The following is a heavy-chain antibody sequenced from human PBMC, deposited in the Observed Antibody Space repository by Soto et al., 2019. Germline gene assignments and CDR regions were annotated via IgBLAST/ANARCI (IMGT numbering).Heavy chain of an antibody. CDR2: IYHSGST. J-gene: IGHJ6*03. CDR3: ARSRRIAAAGTKYYYYYYMDV. Sequence: SETLSLTCAVSSGSISSSNWWSWVRQPPGKGLEWIGEIYHSGSTNYNPSLKSRVTISVDKSKNQFSLKLSSVTAADTAVYYCARSRRIAAAGTKYYYYYYMDVWGKGTTVTVSS. V-gene: IGHV4-4*02. CDR1: SGSISSSNW. D-gene: IGHD6-13*01.